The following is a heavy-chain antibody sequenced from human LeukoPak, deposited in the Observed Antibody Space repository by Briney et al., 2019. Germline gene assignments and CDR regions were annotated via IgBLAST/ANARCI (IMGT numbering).Heavy chain of an antibody. CDR3: ARDSHAYFDAFDI. Sequence: SETLSLTCTVSGGSISSYYWSWIRQPPGKGLEWIGYIYYSGSTNYNPSLKSRVTISVDTSKSQFSLKLSSVSAADTAVYFCARDSHAYFDAFDIWGQGTMVTVSS. CDR1: GGSISSYY. J-gene: IGHJ3*02. V-gene: IGHV4-59*12. CDR2: IYYSGST. D-gene: IGHD2/OR15-2a*01.